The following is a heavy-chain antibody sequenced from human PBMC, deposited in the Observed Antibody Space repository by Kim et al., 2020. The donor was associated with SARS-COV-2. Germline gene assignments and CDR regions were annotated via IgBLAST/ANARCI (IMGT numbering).Heavy chain of an antibody. CDR3: AARIAARRDWYFDL. Sequence: GGSLRLSCAASGFTFSSYGMHWVRQAPGKGLEWVAVIWYDGSNKYYADSVKGRFTISRDNSKNTLYLQMNSLRAEDTAVYYCAARIAARRDWYFDLWGRG. CDR1: GFTFSSYG. D-gene: IGHD6-6*01. V-gene: IGHV3-33*01. CDR2: IWYDGSNK. J-gene: IGHJ2*01.